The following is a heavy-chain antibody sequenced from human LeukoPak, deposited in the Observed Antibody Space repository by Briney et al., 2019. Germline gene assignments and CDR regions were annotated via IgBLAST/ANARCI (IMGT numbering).Heavy chain of an antibody. J-gene: IGHJ5*02. Sequence: ASVKVSCKASGYTFTSYGISWVRQAPGQGLEWMGWISAYNGNTNYAQKLQGRVTMTTDTSTSTAYMELRSLRSDDTAVYYCARXWSGSYFDWFDPWGQGTLVTVSS. CDR3: ARXWSGSYFDWFDP. CDR2: ISAYNGNT. CDR1: GYTFTSYG. D-gene: IGHD3-10*01. V-gene: IGHV1-18*01.